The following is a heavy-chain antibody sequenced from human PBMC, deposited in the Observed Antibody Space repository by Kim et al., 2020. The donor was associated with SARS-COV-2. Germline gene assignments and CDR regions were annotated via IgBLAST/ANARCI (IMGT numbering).Heavy chain of an antibody. D-gene: IGHD5-18*01. Sequence: GGSLRLSCAASGFTFSSYEMNWVRQAPGKGLEWVSYISSSGSTIYYADSVKGRFTISRDNAKNSLYLQMNSLRAEDTAVYYCARDRGGYSYGSPHDYWGQGTLVPVSS. J-gene: IGHJ4*02. V-gene: IGHV3-48*03. CDR3: ARDRGGYSYGSPHDY. CDR1: GFTFSSYE. CDR2: ISSSGSTI.